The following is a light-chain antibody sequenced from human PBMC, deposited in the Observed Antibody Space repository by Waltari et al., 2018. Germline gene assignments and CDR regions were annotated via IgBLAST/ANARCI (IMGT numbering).Light chain of an antibody. J-gene: IGLJ3*02. CDR3: QTGGHGTWV. CDR1: SGHSSNI. Sequence: QLVVTQSPSASASLGASVKLTCTLSSGHSSNIVAWHQQHPEKGPRYLMKVNSAGSYRKGDEIPDRFSSSSSGAERYLTISSLQAEDEADYYCQTGGHGTWVFGGGTKLTVL. CDR2: VNSAGSY. V-gene: IGLV4-69*01.